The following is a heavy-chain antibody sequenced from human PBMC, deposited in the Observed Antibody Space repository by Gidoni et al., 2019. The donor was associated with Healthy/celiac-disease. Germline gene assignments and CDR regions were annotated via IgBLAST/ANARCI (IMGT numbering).Heavy chain of an antibody. D-gene: IGHD3-10*01. CDR1: GVTFSSYA. Sequence: QVQLVESGGGVVQPGKSLRLSCAASGVTFSSYAMHWVRQAPGKGLEWVAVISYDGSNKYYADSVKGRFTISRDNSKNTLYLQMNSLRAEDTAIYYCARGYGSGSYGYFDYWGQGTLVTVSS. J-gene: IGHJ4*02. CDR2: ISYDGSNK. V-gene: IGHV3-30*04. CDR3: ARGYGSGSYGYFDY.